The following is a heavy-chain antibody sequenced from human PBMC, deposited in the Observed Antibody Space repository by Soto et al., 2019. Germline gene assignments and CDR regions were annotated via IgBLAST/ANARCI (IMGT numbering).Heavy chain of an antibody. D-gene: IGHD2-15*01. CDR2: IIPIFGTA. CDR1: GGTFSSYA. J-gene: IGHJ4*02. Sequence: SVKVSCKASGGTFSSYAISWVRQAPGQGLEWMGGIIPIFGTANYAQKFQGRVTITADKSTSTAYMELSSLRSEDTAVYYCARSDRRYCSGGSCAYYFDYWGQGTLVTV. CDR3: ARSDRRYCSGGSCAYYFDY. V-gene: IGHV1-69*06.